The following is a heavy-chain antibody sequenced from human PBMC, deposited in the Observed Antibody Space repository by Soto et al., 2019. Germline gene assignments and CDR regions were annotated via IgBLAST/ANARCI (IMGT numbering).Heavy chain of an antibody. CDR1: GYTFTSYG. J-gene: IGHJ6*02. Sequence: ASVKVSCKASGYTFTSYGISWVRQAPGQGLEWMGWISAYNGNTNYAQKLQGRVTMTTDTSTSTAYMELRSLRSDDTAVYYCARDLKGYCSGGSCYPYYYYYGMDVWRQRTTVTVPS. CDR2: ISAYNGNT. CDR3: ARDLKGYCSGGSCYPYYYYYGMDV. V-gene: IGHV1-18*04. D-gene: IGHD2-15*01.